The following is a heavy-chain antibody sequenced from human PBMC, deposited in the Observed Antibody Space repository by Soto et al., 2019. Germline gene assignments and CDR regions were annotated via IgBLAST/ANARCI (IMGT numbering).Heavy chain of an antibody. CDR1: GGSISTTNYY. Sequence: PSETLSLTCSVSGGSISTTNYYWGWIRQPPGKGLEWIGNIYYSGGAYYNPSLKRRVTISVDTSKNVFFLKLNSVTAADTAVYYCARTNLIRGIRSRYFFDYWGQGTLVTVSS. J-gene: IGHJ4*02. CDR2: IYYSGGA. CDR3: ARTNLIRGIRSRYFFDY. V-gene: IGHV4-39*02. D-gene: IGHD3-10*01.